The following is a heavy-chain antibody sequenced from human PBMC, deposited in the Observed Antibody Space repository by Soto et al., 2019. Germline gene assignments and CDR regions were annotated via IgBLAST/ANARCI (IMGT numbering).Heavy chain of an antibody. Sequence: SQTLSLTCAISGDSVSSNSAAWNWIRQSPSRGLEWLGRTYYRSKWYNDYAVSVKSRITINPDTSKNQFSLQLNSVTPEDTAVYYCARDLTSIAVAGTRFNYYYGMDVWGQGTTVTVSS. CDR2: TYYRSKWYN. J-gene: IGHJ6*02. V-gene: IGHV6-1*01. CDR3: ARDLTSIAVAGTRFNYYYGMDV. D-gene: IGHD6-19*01. CDR1: GDSVSSNSAA.